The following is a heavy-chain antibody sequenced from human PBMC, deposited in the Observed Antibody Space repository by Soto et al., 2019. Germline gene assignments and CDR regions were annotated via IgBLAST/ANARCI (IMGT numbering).Heavy chain of an antibody. CDR3: ARAMPMTTVTPFFDY. CDR1: GFTVSSNY. Sequence: EVQLVESGGGLVQPGGSLRLSCAASGFTVSSNYMSWVRQAPGKGLEWVSVIYSGGSTYYADSVKGRFTISRDNSKNTLYLQMNSLRAEDTAVYYCARAMPMTTVTPFFDYWGQGTLVTVSS. CDR2: IYSGGST. D-gene: IGHD4-17*01. V-gene: IGHV3-66*01. J-gene: IGHJ4*02.